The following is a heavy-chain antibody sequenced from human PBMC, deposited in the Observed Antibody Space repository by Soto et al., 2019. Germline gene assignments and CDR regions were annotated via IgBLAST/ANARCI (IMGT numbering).Heavy chain of an antibody. V-gene: IGHV3-30-3*01. CDR3: AREPVTISEGLEYYYHGMDA. Sequence: GGSLRLYCAASGFTFSSYAMHWVRQAPGKGLEWVAVISYDGSNKYYADSVKGRFTISRDNSKNTLYLQMNSLRAEDTAVYYCAREPVTISEGLEYYYHGMDAWGQGTTVNVS. CDR1: GFTFSSYA. CDR2: ISYDGSNK. D-gene: IGHD3-9*01. J-gene: IGHJ6*02.